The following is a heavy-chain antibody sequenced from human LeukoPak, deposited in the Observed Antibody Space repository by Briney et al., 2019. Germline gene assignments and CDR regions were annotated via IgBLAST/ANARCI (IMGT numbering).Heavy chain of an antibody. J-gene: IGHJ4*02. CDR2: ISGSGGST. D-gene: IGHD5-18*01. CDR1: GFTFSTYV. CDR3: ANADTTMVPPDY. V-gene: IGHV3-23*01. Sequence: GGSLRLSCAASGFTFSTYVMTWVRQAPGKGLEWVSAISGSGGSTYYADSVKGRFTISRDNSKNTLYLQMNSLRAEDTAVYYCANADTTMVPPDYWGLGTLVTVSS.